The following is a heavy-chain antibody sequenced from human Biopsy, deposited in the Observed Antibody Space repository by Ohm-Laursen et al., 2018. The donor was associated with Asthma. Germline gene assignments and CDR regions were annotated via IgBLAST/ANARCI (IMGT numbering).Heavy chain of an antibody. D-gene: IGHD3-9*01. Sequence: SVKVSCKASGYTFISYAIHWVRQAPGQRLEWMGWINAGNGNTKYSQKFQGRVTITRDTSASTAYMLLSSLRSEDTAVYYCARTYYDFLTGQVNDAFAMWGQGAMVTVSS. CDR2: INAGNGNT. CDR3: ARTYYDFLTGQVNDAFAM. CDR1: GYTFISYA. J-gene: IGHJ3*02. V-gene: IGHV1-3*01.